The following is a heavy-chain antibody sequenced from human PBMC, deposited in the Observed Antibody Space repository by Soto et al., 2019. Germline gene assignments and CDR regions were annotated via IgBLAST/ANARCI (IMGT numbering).Heavy chain of an antibody. CDR3: ARAVAGTSAYYYHFYYMDV. D-gene: IGHD6-19*01. V-gene: IGHV3-11*01. Sequence: QVQLVESGGGLVKPGGSLRLSCAASGFTFSDYYMSWIRQAPGKGLEWVSYISSSGSTIYYADSVKGRFTISRDNAKNSLYMQMNSLRAEHTAVYYCARAVAGTSAYYYHFYYMDVWGNGTTVTVSS. CDR2: ISSSGSTI. J-gene: IGHJ6*03. CDR1: GFTFSDYY.